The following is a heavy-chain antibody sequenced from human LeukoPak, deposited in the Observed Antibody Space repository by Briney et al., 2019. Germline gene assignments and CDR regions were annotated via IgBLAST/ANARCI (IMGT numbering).Heavy chain of an antibody. Sequence: AGSLRLSCAASGFTFSGSAIHWVRQASGKGLEWVGRIRSKANNYATSSAASVKGRFTISRDDSKNTAYLQMNSLKTEDTAVYYCTRDYGVLFDYWGQGTLVTVS. CDR1: GFTFSGSA. CDR2: IRSKANNYAT. V-gene: IGHV3-73*01. J-gene: IGHJ4*02. CDR3: TRDYGVLFDY. D-gene: IGHD4-17*01.